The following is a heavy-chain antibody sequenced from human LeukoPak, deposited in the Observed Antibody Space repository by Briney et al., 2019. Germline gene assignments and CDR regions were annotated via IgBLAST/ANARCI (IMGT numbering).Heavy chain of an antibody. V-gene: IGHV4-39*01. D-gene: IGHD1-14*01. Sequence: SETLSLTCTVSGGSISSSSYYWGWIRQPPGKGLEWIGSIYYSGSTYYNPSLKSRVTISVDTSKNQFSLKLSSVTAADTAVYYCARHPEDSDCWGQGTLVTVSS. CDR1: GGSISSSSYY. CDR3: ARHPEDSDC. J-gene: IGHJ4*02. CDR2: IYYSGST.